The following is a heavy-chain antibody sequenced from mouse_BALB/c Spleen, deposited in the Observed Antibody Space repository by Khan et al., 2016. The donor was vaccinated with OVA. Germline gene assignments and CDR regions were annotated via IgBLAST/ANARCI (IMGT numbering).Heavy chain of an antibody. CDR1: GYTSTNYG. CDR3: AREATYYDVDYWYFDV. V-gene: IGHV9-3-1*01. D-gene: IGHD2-4*01. J-gene: IGHJ1*01. CDR2: INNHTGEP. Sequence: QIQLVQPGPELKKPGETVKISCKASGYTSTNYGMTWVKQAPGKGLKWMGWINNHTGEPTTADDCKGRFHFSLDTSANTASLQINNLQNEDTATYFYAREATYYDVDYWYFDVWGAVTAVTVSS.